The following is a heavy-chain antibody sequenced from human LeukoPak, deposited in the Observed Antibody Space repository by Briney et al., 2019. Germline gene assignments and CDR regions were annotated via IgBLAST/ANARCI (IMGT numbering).Heavy chain of an antibody. J-gene: IGHJ4*02. CDR2: INPSGGST. V-gene: IGHV1-46*01. CDR1: GYTFTIYY. Sequence: ASVKVSCKASGYTFTIYYMHWVRQAPGQGLEWMGIINPSGGSTSYAQKFQGRVTMTRDTSTSTVYMELSSLRSEDTAVYYCARDAPNYCSSTSCYSPKVTFDYWGQGTLVTVSS. D-gene: IGHD2-2*02. CDR3: ARDAPNYCSSTSCYSPKVTFDY.